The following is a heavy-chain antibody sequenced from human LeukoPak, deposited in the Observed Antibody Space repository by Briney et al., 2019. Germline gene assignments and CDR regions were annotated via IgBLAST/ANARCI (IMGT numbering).Heavy chain of an antibody. CDR3: ARDTYYYGSGSYYYYGMDV. CDR2: IYYSGST. CDR1: GGSISTYY. V-gene: IGHV4-59*01. Sequence: PSETLSLTCTVSGGSISTYYWSWIRQPPGKGLEWIGYIYYSGSTNYNPSLKSRVTISLDTSKNQFSLKLSSLSAADTAVYYCARDTYYYGSGSYYYYGMDVWGQGTTVTVSS. J-gene: IGHJ6*02. D-gene: IGHD3-10*01.